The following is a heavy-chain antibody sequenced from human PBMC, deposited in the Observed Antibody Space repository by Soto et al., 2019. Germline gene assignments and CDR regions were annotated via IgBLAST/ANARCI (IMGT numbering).Heavy chain of an antibody. Sequence: LSLTCIVSGDSFTSGIYYWTWLRQPPGKGLEWIGYISYTGRTKYNPSLQSRVTISVDTSKNDFSLNLSSVTAADTAVYFCAREWGLLPYYVMNVWGHGTAVTVSS. V-gene: IGHV4-61*03. CDR1: GDSFTSGIYY. CDR3: AREWGLLPYYVMNV. D-gene: IGHD7-27*01. J-gene: IGHJ6*02. CDR2: ISYTGRT.